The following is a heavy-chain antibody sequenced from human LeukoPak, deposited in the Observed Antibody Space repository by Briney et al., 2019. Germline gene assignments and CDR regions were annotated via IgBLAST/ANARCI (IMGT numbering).Heavy chain of an antibody. CDR1: GYTFTSYY. V-gene: IGHV1-46*01. CDR3: AKDSSSSYYFDY. CDR2: INPSGGST. D-gene: IGHD6-13*01. J-gene: IGHJ4*02. Sequence: ASVKVSCKASGYTFTSYYMHWVRQAPGQGLEWMGIINPSGGSTSYAQKFQGRVTMTRDTSTSTVYMELSSLRPEDTAVYYCAKDSSSSYYFDYWGQGSLVTVSS.